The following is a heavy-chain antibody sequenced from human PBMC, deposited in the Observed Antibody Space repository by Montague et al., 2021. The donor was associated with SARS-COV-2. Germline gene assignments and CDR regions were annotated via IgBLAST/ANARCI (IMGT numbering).Heavy chain of an antibody. CDR3: ARLSGYYGV. J-gene: IGHJ4*02. V-gene: IGHV4-34*01. Sequence: SETLSLTCAVYGGSFSGYYWSWIRQSPGKGLEWNGEINHSGSTHYNPSLKSRVILSVDTSKNQFSLNLSSVTAADAAFYYCARLSGYYGVWGQGTLVTVSS. D-gene: IGHD3-3*01. CDR1: GGSFSGYY. CDR2: INHSGST.